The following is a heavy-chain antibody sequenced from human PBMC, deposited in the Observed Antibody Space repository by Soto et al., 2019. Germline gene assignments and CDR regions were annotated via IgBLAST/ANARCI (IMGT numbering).Heavy chain of an antibody. Sequence: QVKLVQSGTEVKTPGASVKVSCHASGYTFTNYGINWVRQAPGQGLEWMAWISAYNGKTHHAPFVQDRVTMTTDTSTRTAYMELTSLRSNDTGVSYCARGGWNNGPGPFDLWGQGTMVTVSS. D-gene: IGHD1-1*01. CDR3: ARGGWNNGPGPFDL. CDR2: ISAYNGKT. V-gene: IGHV1-18*04. J-gene: IGHJ3*01. CDR1: GYTFTNYG.